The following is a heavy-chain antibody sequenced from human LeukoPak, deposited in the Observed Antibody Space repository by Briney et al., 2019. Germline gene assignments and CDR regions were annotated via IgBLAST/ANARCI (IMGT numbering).Heavy chain of an antibody. V-gene: IGHV4-34*01. CDR2: INHSGTT. Sequence: SETLSLTCAVYGGSFSGYYWTWIRQPPGKGLEWIGEINHSGTTSYNPSLTSRVTISADTSKSQFSLKLSSVTAADTAVYYCARRLDLWGRGTLVTVSS. CDR1: GGSFSGYY. J-gene: IGHJ2*01. CDR3: ARRLDL.